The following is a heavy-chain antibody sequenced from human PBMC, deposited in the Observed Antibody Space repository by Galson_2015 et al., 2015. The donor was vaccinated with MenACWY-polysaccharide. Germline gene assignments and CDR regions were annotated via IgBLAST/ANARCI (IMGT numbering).Heavy chain of an antibody. D-gene: IGHD3-10*01. Sequence: SLRLSCAASGFTLSSYTMSWVRQGPRKGLEWVSTISGSGGGTYYVDSVKGRFSVSRDKSKNTVYLQMNTLRAEDTAVYYCAKVNYNSGTFLYGMDVWGLGTTVTVSS. V-gene: IGHV3-23*01. CDR1: GFTLSSYT. CDR2: ISGSGGGT. CDR3: AKVNYNSGTFLYGMDV. J-gene: IGHJ6*02.